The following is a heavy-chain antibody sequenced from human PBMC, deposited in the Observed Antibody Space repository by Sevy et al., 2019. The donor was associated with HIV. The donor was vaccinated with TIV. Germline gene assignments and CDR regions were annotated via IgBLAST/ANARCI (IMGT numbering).Heavy chain of an antibody. CDR1: GFTFSSYS. Sequence: GGSLRLSCAASGFTFSSYSMNWVRQAPGKGLEWVSSISSSSSYIYYEDSVKGRFTISRDNAKNSLYLQMNSLRAEDTAVCYCARDKRITMVRGDYYFDYWGQGTLVTVSS. V-gene: IGHV3-21*01. J-gene: IGHJ4*02. CDR2: ISSSSSYI. D-gene: IGHD3-10*01. CDR3: ARDKRITMVRGDYYFDY.